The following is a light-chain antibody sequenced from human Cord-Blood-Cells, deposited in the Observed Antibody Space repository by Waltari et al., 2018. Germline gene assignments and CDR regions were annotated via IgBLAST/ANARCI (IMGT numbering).Light chain of an antibody. J-gene: IGKJ2*01. Sequence: DIQLTQSPSSLSASVGDRITTTCRASQGISSYLAWYQQKPGKAPKLLSYYASALQSGVPSRFSGSVSGTDFSLTISSLQPEDFATYYFQQINSYPYTFGQRTKLDIK. CDR1: QGISSY. V-gene: IGKV1-9*01. CDR2: YAS. CDR3: QQINSYPYT.